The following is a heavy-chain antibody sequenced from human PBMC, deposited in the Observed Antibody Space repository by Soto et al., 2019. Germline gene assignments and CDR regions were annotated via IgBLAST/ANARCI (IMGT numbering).Heavy chain of an antibody. CDR2: ILYDGSDK. Sequence: QVQLVESGGGVVQPGTSLRLSCAASGFTFGNYGMHWVRQPPGQGLEWISSILYDGSDKYYADSVKGRFTISRDGSKNTLELQMDSLRPEDTAVYYCAKWGEVSHNPRGNYFYGMDDGGQGTTVTVSS. CDR1: GFTFGNYG. J-gene: IGHJ6*02. CDR3: AKWGEVSHNPRGNYFYGMDD. D-gene: IGHD3-16*01. V-gene: IGHV3-30*18.